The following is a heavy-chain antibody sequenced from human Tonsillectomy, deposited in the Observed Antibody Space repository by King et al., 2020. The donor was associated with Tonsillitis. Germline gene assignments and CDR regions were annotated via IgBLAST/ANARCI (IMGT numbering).Heavy chain of an antibody. CDR2: IDWDDEK. CDR1: GFSLSTNGMR. V-gene: IGHV2-70*04. Sequence: TLQESGPALVKPPQTLTLTCTFSGFSLSTNGMRVSWIRQPPGKALEWLARIDWDDEKFYTTSLRTRLTISRDTSKNQVVLTMTDMDPVDTATYYCARATDLAWFDPWGQGTLVTVSS. D-gene: IGHD3-3*02. CDR3: ARATDLAWFDP. J-gene: IGHJ5*02.